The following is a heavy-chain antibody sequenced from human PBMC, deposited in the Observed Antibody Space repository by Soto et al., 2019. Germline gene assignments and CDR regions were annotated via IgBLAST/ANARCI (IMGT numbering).Heavy chain of an antibody. Sequence: GGSLRLSCTASGFTFGDYAMSWFRQAPGKGLEWVGFIRSKAYGGTTEYAASVKGRFTISRDDSKSIAYLQMNSLKTEDTAVYYCTRDHYGSGSYGFDYWGQGTLVTVSS. CDR2: IRSKAYGGTT. D-gene: IGHD3-10*01. CDR1: GFTFGDYA. CDR3: TRDHYGSGSYGFDY. V-gene: IGHV3-49*03. J-gene: IGHJ4*02.